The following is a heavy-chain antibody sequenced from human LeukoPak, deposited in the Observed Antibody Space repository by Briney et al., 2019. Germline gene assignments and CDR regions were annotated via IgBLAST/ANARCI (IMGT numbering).Heavy chain of an antibody. Sequence: QTGGSLRLTCAASGFTFSSYSMNWVRQAPGKGLEWLSYISSSSSTIYYADSVKGRFTISRDNAKNSLYLQMNSLRAEDTAVYYCAAIFGVVTSDYWGQGTLVTVSS. V-gene: IGHV3-48*01. CDR2: ISSSSSTI. J-gene: IGHJ4*02. D-gene: IGHD3-3*01. CDR1: GFTFSSYS. CDR3: AAIFGVVTSDY.